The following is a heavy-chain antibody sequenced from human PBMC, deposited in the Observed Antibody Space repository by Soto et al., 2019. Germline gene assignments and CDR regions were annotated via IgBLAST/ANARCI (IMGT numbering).Heavy chain of an antibody. J-gene: IGHJ6*02. D-gene: IGHD3-22*01. CDR2: IYHSGST. Sequence: SETLSLTCAVSGGSISSGGYSWSWIWQPPGKGLEWIGYIYHSGSTYYNPSLKSRVTISVDRSKNQFSLKLSSVTAADTAVYYCARDPYYDSSGYYDLDVWGQGTTVTVSS. V-gene: IGHV4-30-2*01. CDR3: ARDPYYDSSGYYDLDV. CDR1: GGSISSGGYS.